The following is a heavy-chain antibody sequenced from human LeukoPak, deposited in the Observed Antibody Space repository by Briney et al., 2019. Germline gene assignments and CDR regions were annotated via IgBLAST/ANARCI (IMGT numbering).Heavy chain of an antibody. CDR3: ARGTVAGRRGDFQH. CDR1: GGSFSGYY. J-gene: IGHJ1*01. V-gene: IGHV4-34*01. CDR2: INHSGST. D-gene: IGHD6-19*01. Sequence: PSETPSLTCAVYGGSFSGYYWSWIRQPPGKGLEWIGEINHSGSTNYNPSLKSRVTISVDTSKNQFSLKLSSVTAADTAVYYCARGTVAGRRGDFQHWGQGTLVTVSS.